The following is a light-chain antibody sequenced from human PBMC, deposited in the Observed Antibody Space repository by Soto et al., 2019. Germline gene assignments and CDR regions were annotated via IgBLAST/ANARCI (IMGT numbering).Light chain of an antibody. Sequence: EIVLTQSPATLSLSPGERATLSCRASQSVSSYLAWYQQKPGQAPRLLIYDASNRATGIPARFSGSGSGTDFTLTISSREPADVAVYYCHQRSNWPPWTFGQGTKVEIK. J-gene: IGKJ1*01. CDR3: HQRSNWPPWT. CDR2: DAS. V-gene: IGKV3-11*01. CDR1: QSVSSY.